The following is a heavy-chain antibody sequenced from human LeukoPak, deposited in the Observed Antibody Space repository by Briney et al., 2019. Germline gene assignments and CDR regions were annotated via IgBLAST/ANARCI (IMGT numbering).Heavy chain of an antibody. CDR2: IDTSGSPI. CDR1: GFTFSSYS. CDR3: ARGPPLFDP. Sequence: GGSLRLSCAASGFTFSSYSMDWVRQAPGKGLEWVSYIDTSGSPIHYADSVKGRFTISRDNAKNSLYLQMNSLRADDTAVYYCARGPPLFDPWGQGALVTVSS. J-gene: IGHJ5*02. V-gene: IGHV3-48*01.